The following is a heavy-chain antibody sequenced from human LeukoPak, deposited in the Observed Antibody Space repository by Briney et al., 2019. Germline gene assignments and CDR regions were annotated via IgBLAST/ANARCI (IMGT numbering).Heavy chain of an antibody. CDR1: GDAFTGYY. D-gene: IGHD6-13*01. V-gene: IGHV1-2*02. J-gene: IGHJ4*02. CDR2: IKPNGGGT. CDR3: AKGRGAAGNDY. Sequence: GASVKVCCKASGDAFTGYYLDWEREAPGQGLEWMGWIKPNGGGTNYAQKFQGRVIMTRGTSITTAYMKLTRLRSDDTAVYYGAKGRGAAGNDYWGQGTLVTVSS.